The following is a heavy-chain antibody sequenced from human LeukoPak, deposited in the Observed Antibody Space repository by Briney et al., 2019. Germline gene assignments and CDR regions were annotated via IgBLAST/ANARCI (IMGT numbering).Heavy chain of an antibody. Sequence: SETLSLTCTVSGGSISSSSYYWGWIRQPPGKGLEWIGSLYYSGSTYYNPSLKSRVTISVDTSKNQFSLKLSSVTAADTAVYYCARHQYDSSGYYYTASFDYWGQGTLVTVSS. D-gene: IGHD3-22*01. CDR1: GGSISSSSYY. V-gene: IGHV4-39*01. CDR3: ARHQYDSSGYYYTASFDY. J-gene: IGHJ4*02. CDR2: LYYSGST.